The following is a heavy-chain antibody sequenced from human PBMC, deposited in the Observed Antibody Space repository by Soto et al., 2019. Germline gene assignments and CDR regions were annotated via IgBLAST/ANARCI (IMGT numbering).Heavy chain of an antibody. J-gene: IGHJ3*02. CDR1: GFTFSSYG. D-gene: IGHD3-22*01. Sequence: GGSLRLSCAASGFTFSSYGMHWVRQAPGKGLEWVAVIWYDGSNKYYADSVKGRFTISRDNSKNTLYLQMNSLRAEDTAVYYCAREDTMIVVVHAFDIWGQGTMVTVSS. CDR3: AREDTMIVVVHAFDI. V-gene: IGHV3-33*01. CDR2: IWYDGSNK.